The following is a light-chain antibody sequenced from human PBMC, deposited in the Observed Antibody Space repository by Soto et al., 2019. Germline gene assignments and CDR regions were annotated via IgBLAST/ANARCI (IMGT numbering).Light chain of an antibody. J-gene: IGKJ1*01. Sequence: DIQMTQSPSSLSASVGDRVTITCRASQSISSFLNWYQQKPGKAPKLLIYAASTLQSGVPSRFSGSGSGTDFPLTIHSLQPEDFAPYYCHQTDSIPETFGQGTKVEIK. CDR1: QSISSF. CDR3: HQTDSIPET. CDR2: AAS. V-gene: IGKV1-39*01.